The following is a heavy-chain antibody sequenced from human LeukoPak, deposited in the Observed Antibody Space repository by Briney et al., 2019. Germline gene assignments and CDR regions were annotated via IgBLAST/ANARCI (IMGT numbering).Heavy chain of an antibody. J-gene: IGHJ3*02. CDR3: AKEAKTYYYENDAFDI. CDR1: GGSISSGDYY. D-gene: IGHD3-22*01. V-gene: IGHV4-30-4*01. Sequence: SQTLSLTCTVSGGSISSGDYYWSWIRQPPGKGLEWIGYIYYSGSTYYNPSLKSRVTISVDTSKNQFSLKLSSVTAADTAVYYCAKEAKTYYYENDAFDIWGQGTMVTVSS. CDR2: IYYSGST.